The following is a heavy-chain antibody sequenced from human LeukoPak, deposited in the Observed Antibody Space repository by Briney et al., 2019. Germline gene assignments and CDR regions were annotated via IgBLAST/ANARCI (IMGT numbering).Heavy chain of an antibody. J-gene: IGHJ3*01. CDR3: ARDPCYYDSSGPRAHAFDV. Sequence: GESLRLSCAASEFTFSSYAMHWVRQAPGKGLEWVAVISYDGSNKYYADSVKGRFTISRDNSKRTLYLQMNSLRAEDTAVYYCARDPCYYDSSGPRAHAFDVWGQGTMVTVSS. CDR2: ISYDGSNK. V-gene: IGHV3-30*14. D-gene: IGHD3-22*01. CDR1: EFTFSSYA.